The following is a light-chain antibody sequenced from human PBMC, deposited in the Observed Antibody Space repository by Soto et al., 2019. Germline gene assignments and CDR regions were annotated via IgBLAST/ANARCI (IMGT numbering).Light chain of an antibody. Sequence: QSVLTQPHSVSGSPGQSVTISCTGTSSDVGAYNYVSWYQQHPGKAPKLMTYDVSKRPSGVPDRFSGSKSGNTASLTISGLQAEDEADYYCCSYADNYSYVFGTGTKVTV. CDR1: SSDVGAYNY. J-gene: IGLJ1*01. CDR2: DVS. V-gene: IGLV2-11*01. CDR3: CSYADNYSYV.